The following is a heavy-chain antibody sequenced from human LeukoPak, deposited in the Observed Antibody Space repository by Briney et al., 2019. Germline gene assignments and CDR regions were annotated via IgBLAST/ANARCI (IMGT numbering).Heavy chain of an antibody. J-gene: IGHJ6*03. CDR2: INHSGST. D-gene: IGHD3-10*01. Sequence: MASETLSLTCAVYGGSFSGYYWSWIRQPPGKGLEWIGEINHSGSTNYNPSLKSRVTISVDTSKNQFSLKLSSVTAADTAVYYCARGRSSTYYYYYMDVWGIGTTVTVSS. CDR1: GGSFSGYY. V-gene: IGHV4-34*01. CDR3: ARGRSSTYYYYYMDV.